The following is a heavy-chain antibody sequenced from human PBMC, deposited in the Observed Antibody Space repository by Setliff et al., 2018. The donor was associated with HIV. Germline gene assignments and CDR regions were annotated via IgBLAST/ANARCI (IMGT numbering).Heavy chain of an antibody. CDR1: GFTFSSYA. CDR2: ISYDGNDK. V-gene: IGHV3-30*04. Sequence: SCAASGFTFSSYALHWVRQAPGKGLEWVAVISYDGNDKYYADSVKGRFTISRDKSKHTLYLQLNSLRPDDTAVYSCARGFQSYYFDHWGQGTLVTVSS. D-gene: IGHD3-16*02. J-gene: IGHJ4*02. CDR3: ARGFQSYYFDH.